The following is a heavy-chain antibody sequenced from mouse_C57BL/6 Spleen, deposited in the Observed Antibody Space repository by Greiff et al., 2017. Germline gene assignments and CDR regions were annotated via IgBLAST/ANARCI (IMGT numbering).Heavy chain of an antibody. CDR3: ASNYYGSPDY. CDR1: GYTFTDYY. D-gene: IGHD1-1*01. V-gene: IGHV1-26*01. Sequence: VQLQQSGPELVKPGASVKISCKDYGYTFTDYYMNWVKQSHGKSLEWIGDINPNNGGTSYNQKFKGKTTLTVDKSSRTAYMELRSLTSEDSAVYYCASNYYGSPDYWGQGTTLTVSS. J-gene: IGHJ2*01. CDR2: INPNNGGT.